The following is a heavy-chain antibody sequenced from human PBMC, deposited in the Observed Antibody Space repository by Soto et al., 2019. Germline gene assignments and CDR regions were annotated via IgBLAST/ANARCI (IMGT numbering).Heavy chain of an antibody. CDR3: ARAADGDPTTVSPVDY. CDR2: ISYDGSNK. D-gene: IGHD4-17*01. J-gene: IGHJ4*02. CDR1: GFTFSSYA. V-gene: IGHV3-30-3*01. Sequence: GGSLRLSCAASGFTFSSYAMHWVRQAPGKGLEWVAVISYDGSNKYYADSVKGRFTISRDNSKNTLYLQMNSLRAEDTAVYYCARAADGDPTTVSPVDYWGQGTLVTVSS.